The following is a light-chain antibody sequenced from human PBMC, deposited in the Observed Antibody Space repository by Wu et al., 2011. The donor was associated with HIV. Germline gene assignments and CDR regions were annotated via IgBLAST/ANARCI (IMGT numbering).Light chain of an antibody. CDR3: QQYESYPWT. CDR2: KAT. V-gene: IGKV1-5*03. Sequence: DIQMTQSPSTLSASVGDRVTITCRASQSISSWLAWYQQKPGKAPKLLIYKATSLESGVPSRFSGSGSGTEFTLTIHSLQPDDVATYYCQQYESYPWTFGQGTKVEIK. J-gene: IGKJ1*01. CDR1: QSISSW.